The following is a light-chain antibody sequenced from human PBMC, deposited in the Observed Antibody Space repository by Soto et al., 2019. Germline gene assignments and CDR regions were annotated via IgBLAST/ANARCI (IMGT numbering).Light chain of an antibody. CDR1: QSVSSNS. V-gene: IGKV3-20*01. CDR3: QQFSSYPLT. J-gene: IGKJ4*01. Sequence: EIVLTQSPGTLSFSPGERSTLSCRSSQSVSSNSLAWYHQKPGQPPRLLMYGASSRATGIPDRFSGSGSGTDFTLTISRLEPEDFAVYYCQQFSSYPLTFGGGTKVDIK. CDR2: GAS.